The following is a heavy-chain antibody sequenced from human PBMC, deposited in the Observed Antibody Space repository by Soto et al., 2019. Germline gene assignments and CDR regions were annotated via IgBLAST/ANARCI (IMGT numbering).Heavy chain of an antibody. CDR2: IYFSGST. Sequence: SETMSLTCTVAGDSISGYYLSWIRQPPGKGLEWIGYIYFSGSTNYNPSLKSRVTMSVDTSKDQFSLKLSSVTAADTAVYYCARDRLFCPGGSCYCYFDYWGQGTLVTVSS. V-gene: IGHV4-59*01. CDR3: ARDRLFCPGGSCYCYFDY. CDR1: GDSISGYY. J-gene: IGHJ4*02. D-gene: IGHD2-15*01.